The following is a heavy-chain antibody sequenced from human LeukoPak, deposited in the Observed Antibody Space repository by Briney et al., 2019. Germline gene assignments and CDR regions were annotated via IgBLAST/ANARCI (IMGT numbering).Heavy chain of an antibody. CDR3: HFVAVTARSPPDAFDV. D-gene: IGHD2-21*02. CDR2: ISSDGDDK. Sequence: GGPLRLSCSASGFTFSSFLMHWVRQAPGKGLEWVAVISSDGDDKYYADSVKGRFRISRDNSKKTLFLQMNGLRTEDTAVYHCHFVAVTARSPPDAFDVWGQGTLVTVAS. J-gene: IGHJ3*01. CDR1: GFTFSSFL. V-gene: IGHV3-30*01.